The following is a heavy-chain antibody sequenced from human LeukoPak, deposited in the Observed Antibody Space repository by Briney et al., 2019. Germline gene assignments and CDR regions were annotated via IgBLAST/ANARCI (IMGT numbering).Heavy chain of an antibody. CDR1: GGSFSGYY. Sequence: SETLSLTCAVYGGSFSGYYWSWIRQPPGKGLEWIGEINHSGSTNYNPSLKSRVTISVDTSKNQFSLKLSSVTAADRAVYYCARAGMVRGVIRAFDIWGQGTMVTVSS. D-gene: IGHD3-10*01. J-gene: IGHJ3*02. V-gene: IGHV4-34*01. CDR3: ARAGMVRGVIRAFDI. CDR2: INHSGST.